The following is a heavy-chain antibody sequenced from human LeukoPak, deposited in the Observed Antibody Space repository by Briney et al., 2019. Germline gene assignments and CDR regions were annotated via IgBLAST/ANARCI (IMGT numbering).Heavy chain of an antibody. CDR1: GFTVSSNY. CDR2: IYSGGST. J-gene: IGHJ4*02. D-gene: IGHD7-27*01. CDR3: ARDAPWGSTLGGYFDY. Sequence: PGGSLRLSCAASGFTVSSNYMSWVRQAPGKGLEWVSVIYSGGSTYYADSVKGRFTISRDNSKNTLYLQMNSLRAEDTAVYYCARDAPWGSTLGGYFDYWGQGTLVTVSS. V-gene: IGHV3-53*01.